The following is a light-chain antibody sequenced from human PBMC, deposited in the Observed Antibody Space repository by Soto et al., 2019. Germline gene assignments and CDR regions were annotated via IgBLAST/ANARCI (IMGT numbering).Light chain of an antibody. CDR3: QQSYSTPLT. CDR2: AAS. J-gene: IGKJ4*01. CDR1: QSISSY. Sequence: DIQMTQSPSSLSASVGDRVTITCRASQSISSYLNWYQQKPGKAPKLLIYAASSLQSGVPSRFSGSGSGTHFTLTIGSLQPEDFATYYCQQSYSTPLTFGGGTKVDIK. V-gene: IGKV1-39*01.